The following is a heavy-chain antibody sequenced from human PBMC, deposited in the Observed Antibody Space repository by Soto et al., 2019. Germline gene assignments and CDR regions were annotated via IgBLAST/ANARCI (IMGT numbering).Heavy chain of an antibody. Sequence: QVQLVESGGGVVQPGRSLRLSCAASGFTFSSYAMHWVRQAPGKGLEWVAVISYDGSNKYYADSVKGRFTISRDNSKNTLYLQMNSLRAEDTAVYYCARDDYGRHYFDYWGQGTLVTVSS. V-gene: IGHV3-30-3*01. CDR2: ISYDGSNK. CDR1: GFTFSSYA. J-gene: IGHJ4*02. CDR3: ARDDYGRHYFDY. D-gene: IGHD4-17*01.